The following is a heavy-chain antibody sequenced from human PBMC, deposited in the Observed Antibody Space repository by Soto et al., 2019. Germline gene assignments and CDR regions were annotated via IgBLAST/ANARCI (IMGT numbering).Heavy chain of an antibody. J-gene: IGHJ6*03. V-gene: IGHV1-2*02. CDR3: SIESGGATATLDYYYFYMDV. CDR1: GNSFNDFY. Sequence: GGSVQDSCQDSGNSFNDFYIYWDRQAPGQRLSDLVWIIPNVGATNYAQNFQCRVTVTRDTSIWTVYMELRSLRSVDTAVYYCSIESGGATATLDYYYFYMDVWGKGTTVTVSS. D-gene: IGHD5-12*01. CDR2: IIPNVGAT.